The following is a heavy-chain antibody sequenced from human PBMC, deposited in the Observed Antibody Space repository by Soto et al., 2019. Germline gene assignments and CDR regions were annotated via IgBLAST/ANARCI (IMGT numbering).Heavy chain of an antibody. D-gene: IGHD4-4*01. Sequence: GRSLRLCCAASGVTVSRSNIHWVRQATVQALEYVSAIRSNCGSIYYGSSVKGRFTISRDNSKNTLYLQMGSLRAEDMAVYYCARLHNYHYALYVWGQGT. CDR3: ARLHNYHYALYV. CDR2: IRSNCGSI. V-gene: IGHV3-64*01. J-gene: IGHJ6*02. CDR1: GVTVSRSN.